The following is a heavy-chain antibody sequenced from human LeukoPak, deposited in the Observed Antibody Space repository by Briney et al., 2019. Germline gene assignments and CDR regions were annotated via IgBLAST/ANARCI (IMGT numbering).Heavy chain of an antibody. D-gene: IGHD3-9*01. CDR1: GYIFNKYG. J-gene: IGHJ4*02. CDR2: ISAYNGYT. V-gene: IGHV1-18*01. CDR3: ARTPFYDILAGPPLRFDY. Sequence: ASVKVSCKASGYIFNKYGVSWVRQAPGQGLEWMGWISAYNGYTNYAQKLQGRVTMTTDTSTSTAYMELRSLRSDDTAVYYCARTPFYDILAGPPLRFDYWGQGTLVTVSS.